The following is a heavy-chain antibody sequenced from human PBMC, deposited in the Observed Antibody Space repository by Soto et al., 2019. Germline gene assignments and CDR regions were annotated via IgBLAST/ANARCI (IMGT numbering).Heavy chain of an antibody. CDR2: ISYDGSNK. V-gene: IGHV3-30-3*01. Sequence: QVQLVESGGGVVQPGRSLRLSCAASGFTFSSYAMHWLRQAPGKGLEWVAVISYDGSNKYYADSVKGRFTISRDNSKNTLYLQMNSLRAEDTAVYYCARVGLRLGELSLGPPDYWGQGTLVTVSS. CDR1: GFTFSSYA. D-gene: IGHD3-16*02. CDR3: ARVGLRLGELSLGPPDY. J-gene: IGHJ4*02.